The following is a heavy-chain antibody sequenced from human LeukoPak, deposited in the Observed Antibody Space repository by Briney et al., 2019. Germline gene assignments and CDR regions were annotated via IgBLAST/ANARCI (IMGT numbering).Heavy chain of an antibody. CDR1: GFTFSSYE. CDR3: ARIHNLGILAHFDY. J-gene: IGHJ4*02. V-gene: IGHV3-48*03. Sequence: GGSLRLSCAASGFTFSSYEMNWVRRAPGKGLEWVSYINSGGSTLYYADSVKGRFTISRDNAKNSLYLQMNSLRAEDTAVYYCARIHNLGILAHFDYWGQGTLATVSS. CDR2: INSGGSTL. D-gene: IGHD1-1*01.